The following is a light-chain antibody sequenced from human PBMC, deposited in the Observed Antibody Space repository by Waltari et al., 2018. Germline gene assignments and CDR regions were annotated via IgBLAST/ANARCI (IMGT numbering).Light chain of an antibody. V-gene: IGLV1-47*01. J-gene: IGLJ3*02. CDR3: APWDDSLRGWV. Sequence: QSVVTQPPSASGTPGQRVTISCSGSSPNIGNNFVYWYQQSPGTAPKLLIYRNKQRPSGSPARFSGPKAGTAASLAFSGRRAEDDPDYYCAPWDDSLRGWVFGGVTKLTVL. CDR2: RNK. CDR1: SPNIGNNF.